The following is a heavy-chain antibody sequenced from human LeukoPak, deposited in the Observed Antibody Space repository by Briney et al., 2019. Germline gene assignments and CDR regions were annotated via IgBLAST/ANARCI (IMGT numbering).Heavy chain of an antibody. V-gene: IGHV3-30*04. Sequence: GRSLRLSCAASGFTFSSYAMHWVRQAPGKGLEWVAVISYDGSNKYYADSVKGRFTISGDNSKNTLYLQMNSLRAEDTAVYYCARVLSGYWGQGTLVTVSS. D-gene: IGHD3-16*02. J-gene: IGHJ4*02. CDR2: ISYDGSNK. CDR3: ARVLSGY. CDR1: GFTFSSYA.